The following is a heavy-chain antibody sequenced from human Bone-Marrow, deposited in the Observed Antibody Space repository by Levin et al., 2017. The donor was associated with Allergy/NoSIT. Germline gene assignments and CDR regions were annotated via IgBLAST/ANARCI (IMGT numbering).Heavy chain of an antibody. J-gene: IGHJ6*02. CDR3: ARGRIVVVTAMTDYYYDYGMDV. CDR1: GYTFTSYD. V-gene: IGHV1-8*01. Sequence: ASVKVSCKASGYTFTSYDINWVRQATGQGLEWMGWMNPNSGNTGYAQKFQGRVTMTRNTSISTAYMELSSLRSEDTAVYYCARGRIVVVTAMTDYYYDYGMDVWGQGTTVTVSS. D-gene: IGHD2-21*02. CDR2: MNPNSGNT.